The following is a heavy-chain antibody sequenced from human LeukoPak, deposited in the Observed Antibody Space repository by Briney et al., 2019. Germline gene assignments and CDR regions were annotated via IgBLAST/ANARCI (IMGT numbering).Heavy chain of an antibody. V-gene: IGHV1-8*01. CDR1: GYTLTSYD. CDR3: ARRADYCSGGSCYSNWFDP. J-gene: IGHJ5*02. D-gene: IGHD2-15*01. Sequence: SVNASCKASGYTLTSYDINCVRQATRQALEWLGWMNPNRGNTGHTQKFQGRVTMTRNTSISTAYMELSSLRSEDTAVYYCARRADYCSGGSCYSNWFDPWGQGTLVTVSS. CDR2: MNPNRGNT.